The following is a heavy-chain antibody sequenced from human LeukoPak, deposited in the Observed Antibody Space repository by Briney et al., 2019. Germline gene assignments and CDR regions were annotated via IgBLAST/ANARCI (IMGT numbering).Heavy chain of an antibody. J-gene: IGHJ4*02. CDR2: TSWNSGSI. CDR1: GFTFDDYA. Sequence: GRSLRLSCAASGFTFDDYAMHWVRQAPGKGLEWVSGTSWNSGSIGYADSVKGRFTTSRDNAKNSLYLQMNSLRAEDTALYYCAKDMVAAAGTSFDYWGQGTLVTVSS. D-gene: IGHD6-13*01. V-gene: IGHV3-9*01. CDR3: AKDMVAAAGTSFDY.